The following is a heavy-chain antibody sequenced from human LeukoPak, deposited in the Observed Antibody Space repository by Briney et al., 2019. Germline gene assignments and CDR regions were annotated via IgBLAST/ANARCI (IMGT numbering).Heavy chain of an antibody. CDR2: IIPIFGTA. CDR3: ARGGDVVVPAAIHYYYYMDV. CDR1: GDTFSSYA. Sequence: GASVKVSCKASGDTFSSYAISWVRQAPGQGLEWMGGIIPIFGTANYAQKFQGRVTITADESTSTAYMELSSLRPEDTAVYYCARGGDVVVPAAIHYYYYMDVWGKGTTVTVSS. D-gene: IGHD2-2*01. V-gene: IGHV1-69*13. J-gene: IGHJ6*03.